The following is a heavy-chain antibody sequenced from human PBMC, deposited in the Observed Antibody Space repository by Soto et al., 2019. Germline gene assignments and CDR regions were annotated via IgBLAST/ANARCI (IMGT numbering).Heavy chain of an antibody. J-gene: IGHJ5*02. CDR2: IIPIFGTA. CDR1: GGTFSSYA. Sequence: QVQLVQSGAEVKKPGSSVKVSCKASGGTFSSYAISWARQAPGQGLEWMGGIIPIFGTANYAQKFQGRVTITADESTSTAYMELSSLRSEDTAVYYCARGRLGYSSSWEWFDPWGQGTLVTVSS. D-gene: IGHD6-13*01. V-gene: IGHV1-69*01. CDR3: ARGRLGYSSSWEWFDP.